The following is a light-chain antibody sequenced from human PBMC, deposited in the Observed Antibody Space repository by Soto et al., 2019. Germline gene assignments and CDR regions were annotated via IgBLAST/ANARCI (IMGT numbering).Light chain of an antibody. J-gene: IGKJ1*01. Sequence: EIVLTQSPGTLSLSPGERATLSCRASQSVSSSYLAWYQQKPGQAPRLLIYGASTRATGIPARFSGGGSGTEFTLTITSLQSEDLAVYYCQQYNNWPRTFGQGTKVDIK. CDR1: QSVSSSY. CDR2: GAS. CDR3: QQYNNWPRT. V-gene: IGKV3-15*01.